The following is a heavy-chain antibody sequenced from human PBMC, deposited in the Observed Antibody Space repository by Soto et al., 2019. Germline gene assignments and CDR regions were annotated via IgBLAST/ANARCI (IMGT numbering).Heavy chain of an antibody. V-gene: IGHV2-5*02. Sequence: QITLKESGPTLVKPTQTLTLTCTFSGFSLSTTGVAVDWIRQPPGEALEWLALIFWDDDKRYSPSLKTRLTITKDTSRNLVVITMTNMDPVDTATYYCAHAYHGSGNYYFPNGRYYCDYWVQGTLVTVSS. CDR2: IFWDDDK. CDR1: GFSLSTTGVA. J-gene: IGHJ4*02. CDR3: AHAYHGSGNYYFPNGRYYCDY. D-gene: IGHD3-10*01.